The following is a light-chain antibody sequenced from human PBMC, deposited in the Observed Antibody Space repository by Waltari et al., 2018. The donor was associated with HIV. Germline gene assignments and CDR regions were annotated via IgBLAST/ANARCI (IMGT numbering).Light chain of an antibody. CDR1: QGVLYSSHNKNY. CDR2: WAS. CDR3: QQYYSTPYT. Sequence: DIVMTQSPDSLAVSLGARAPINCTLHQGVLYSSHNKNYLAWDQQKPGQPPKLLIYWASTRESGVPDRFSGSGSGTDVTLTISSLQAEDVAVYYCQQYYSTPYTFGQGTKLEIK. V-gene: IGKV4-1*01. J-gene: IGKJ2*01.